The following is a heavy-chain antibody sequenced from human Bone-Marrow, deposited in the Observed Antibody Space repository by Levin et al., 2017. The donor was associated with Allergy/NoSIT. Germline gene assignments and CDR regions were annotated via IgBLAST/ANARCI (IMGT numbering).Heavy chain of an antibody. CDR1: GLSLNTVGVG. D-gene: IGHD6-25*01. J-gene: IGHJ4*02. CDR2: IYWNGNS. CDR3: AHRMRAVPATFDH. Sequence: SGPTLVKPTQTLTLTCSFSGLSLNTVGVGVGWIRQPPGKALEWLALIYWNGNSISRPSLNSRLTITKDTSGNQVVLTMTNMDPVDTATYYCAHRMRAVPATFDHWSQGTLVTVSS. V-gene: IGHV2-5*01.